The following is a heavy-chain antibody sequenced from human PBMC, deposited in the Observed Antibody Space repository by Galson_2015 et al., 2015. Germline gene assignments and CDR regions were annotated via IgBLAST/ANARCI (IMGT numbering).Heavy chain of an antibody. CDR1: GYTFTSYD. J-gene: IGHJ4*02. CDR3: ARGRFITMIVVVITSGDYYFDY. CDR2: MNPNSGNT. D-gene: IGHD3-22*01. V-gene: IGHV1-8*01. Sequence: SVKVSCKASGYTFTSYDINWVRQATGQGLEWMGWMNPNSGNTGYAQKFQGRVTMTRNTSISTAYMELSSLRSEDTAVYYCARGRFITMIVVVITSGDYYFDYWGQGTLVTVSS.